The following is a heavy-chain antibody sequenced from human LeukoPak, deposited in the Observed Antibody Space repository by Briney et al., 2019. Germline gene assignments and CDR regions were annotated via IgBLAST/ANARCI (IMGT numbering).Heavy chain of an antibody. CDR1: GGSISSYY. Sequence: SETLSLTCTVSGGSISSYYWSWIRQPPGKGLEWIGYIYYSGSTNYNPSLKSRVTISVDTSKNQFSLKLSSVTAADTAVYYCARYHTDCPYYDILTGYYYCSWFDPWGQGTLVTVSS. CDR3: ARYHTDCPYYDILTGYYYCSWFDP. V-gene: IGHV4-59*01. CDR2: IYYSGST. D-gene: IGHD3-9*01. J-gene: IGHJ5*02.